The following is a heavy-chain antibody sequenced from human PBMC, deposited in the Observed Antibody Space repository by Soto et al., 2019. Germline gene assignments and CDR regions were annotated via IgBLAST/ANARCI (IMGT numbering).Heavy chain of an antibody. CDR2: IYPGDSDT. J-gene: IGHJ6*02. Sequence: PGESLKISCKGSGYSFSNYWIGWVRQMPGKGLEWMGIIYPGDSDTRYSPSFQGQVTISADKSISTAYLHWSSLKASDTAIYFCARHSLELSKGPLYHYPMDVSGQGPMLTVSS. V-gene: IGHV5-51*01. D-gene: IGHD1-7*01. CDR3: ARHSLELSKGPLYHYPMDV. CDR1: GYSFSNYW.